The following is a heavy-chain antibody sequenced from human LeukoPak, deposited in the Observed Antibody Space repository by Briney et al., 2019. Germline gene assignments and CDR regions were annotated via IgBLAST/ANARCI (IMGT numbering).Heavy chain of an antibody. J-gene: IGHJ4*02. V-gene: IGHV3-23*01. CDR1: GFTFSSYG. CDR2: ISGSGGST. D-gene: IGHD3-22*01. Sequence: GGSLRLSCAASGFTFSSYGMSWVRQAPGKGLEWVSAISGSGGSTYYADSVKGRFTISRDNSKNTLYLQMNSLRAEDTAVYYCAKDPSYYYDSSGYYYLAGDFDYWGQGTLVTVSS. CDR3: AKDPSYYYDSSGYYYLAGDFDY.